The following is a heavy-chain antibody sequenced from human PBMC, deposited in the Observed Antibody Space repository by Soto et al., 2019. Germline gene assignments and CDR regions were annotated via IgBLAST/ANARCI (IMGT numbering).Heavy chain of an antibody. J-gene: IGHJ4*02. CDR1: GGSFSGYY. D-gene: IGHD2-15*01. Sequence: SETLSLTCAVYGGSFSGYYWSWIRQPPGKGLEWIGEINHSGSTNYNPSLKSRVTISVDTSKNQFSLKLSSVTAADTAAYYCARAAPRYCSGGSCYSVRDYWGQGTLVTVSS. CDR2: INHSGST. V-gene: IGHV4-34*01. CDR3: ARAAPRYCSGGSCYSVRDY.